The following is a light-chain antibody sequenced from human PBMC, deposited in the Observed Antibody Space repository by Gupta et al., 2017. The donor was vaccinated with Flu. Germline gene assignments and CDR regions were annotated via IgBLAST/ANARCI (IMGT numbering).Light chain of an antibody. J-gene: IGKJ2*01. V-gene: IGKV4-1*01. Sequence: RESGVPDRCSGSGSGTDFTLTINSLQAEDVAVYYCPQSYSSVYSFGQGAKLAIK. CDR3: PQSYSSVYS.